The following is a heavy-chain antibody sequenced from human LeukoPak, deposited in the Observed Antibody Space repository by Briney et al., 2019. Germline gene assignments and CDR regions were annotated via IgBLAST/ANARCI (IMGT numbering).Heavy chain of an antibody. V-gene: IGHV4-4*07. CDR2: IYTSGST. Sequence: SETLSLTCTVSGGSISSYYWSWIRQPAGKGLEWIGRIYTSGSTNYNPSLKSRVTMSVDTSKNQFPLKLSSVTAADTAVYYCARQVGVVVPAAPEGDYYYYYYMDVRGKGTTVTVSS. CDR3: ARQVGVVVPAAPEGDYYYYYYMDV. CDR1: GGSISSYY. D-gene: IGHD2-2*01. J-gene: IGHJ6*03.